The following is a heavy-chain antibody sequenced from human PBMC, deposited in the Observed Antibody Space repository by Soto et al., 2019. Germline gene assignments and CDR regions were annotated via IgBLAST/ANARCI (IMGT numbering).Heavy chain of an antibody. CDR1: SGSISSSNW. D-gene: IGHD3-10*01. J-gene: IGHJ6*03. Sequence: QVQLQESGPGLVKPSGTLSLTCAVSSGSISSSNWWSWVRQPPGRGLEWIGEIYHSGSTNYNPSLMCRVPISVNKSKNQFSLMLSSVTAADTAVYYGARGNWGSGSYYMLGYYYMDVWGKGTTVTVSS. V-gene: IGHV4-4*02. CDR3: ARGNWGSGSYYMLGYYYMDV. CDR2: IYHSGST.